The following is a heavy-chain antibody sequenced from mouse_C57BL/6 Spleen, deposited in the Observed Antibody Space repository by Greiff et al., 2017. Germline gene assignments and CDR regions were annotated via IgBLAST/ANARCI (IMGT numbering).Heavy chain of an antibody. J-gene: IGHJ1*03. CDR2: IYPGSGST. V-gene: IGHV1-55*01. CDR1: GYTFTSYW. D-gene: IGHD1-1*01. CDR3: ARSITTVVAEDGYGDV. Sequence: QVQLQQPGAELVKPGASVKMSCKASGYTFTSYWITWVKQRPGQGLEWIGDIYPGSGSTNYNQKFKGKSTLTVDKSSSTAYMQLSSLTSEDSAVYYCARSITTVVAEDGYGDVWGTGTTVTVSS.